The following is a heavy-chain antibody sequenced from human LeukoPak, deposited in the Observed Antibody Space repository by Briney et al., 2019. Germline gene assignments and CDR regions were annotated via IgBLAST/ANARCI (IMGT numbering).Heavy chain of an antibody. D-gene: IGHD3-16*01. J-gene: IGHJ4*02. Sequence: PGGSLRLSCAASGFTVSNNYMSWVRQAPGKGLRWVSVIYSGDNTYYGESVKGRFTISRDNSKNTLFLQMNRLRAEDTAVYYCAGRRVLDASFDYWGQGTLVTVSS. CDR2: IYSGDNT. V-gene: IGHV3-66*02. CDR3: AGRRVLDASFDY. CDR1: GFTVSNNY.